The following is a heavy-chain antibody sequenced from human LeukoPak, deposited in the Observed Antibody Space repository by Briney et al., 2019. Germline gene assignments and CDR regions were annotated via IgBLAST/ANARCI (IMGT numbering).Heavy chain of an antibody. CDR2: ISGSGAST. CDR1: GFTFKSYS. Sequence: GGSLRLSCAASGFTFKSYSMSWVRQAPGKGLEWVSAISGSGASTYYADSVKGRFTISRDNSKNTLYVQMNSLRAEDTAVYYCAKSQFGGVFDGFDIWGQGTMVTVSS. J-gene: IGHJ3*02. D-gene: IGHD3-16*01. V-gene: IGHV3-23*01. CDR3: AKSQFGGVFDGFDI.